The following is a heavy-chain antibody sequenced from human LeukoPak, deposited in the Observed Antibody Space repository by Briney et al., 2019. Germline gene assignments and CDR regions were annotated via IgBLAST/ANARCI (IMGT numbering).Heavy chain of an antibody. Sequence: GGSLRLSCLTSGFTLSTNAMSWVRQAPGKGLEWISGISGSGASTYYADSVKGRFTISRDDSRNTLYLRMNSLRGDDTAVYYCAKDVGKWESLHFFDYWGQGTLVTVSS. CDR3: AKDVGKWESLHFFDY. D-gene: IGHD1-26*01. CDR1: GFTLSTNA. V-gene: IGHV3-23*01. CDR2: ISGSGAST. J-gene: IGHJ4*02.